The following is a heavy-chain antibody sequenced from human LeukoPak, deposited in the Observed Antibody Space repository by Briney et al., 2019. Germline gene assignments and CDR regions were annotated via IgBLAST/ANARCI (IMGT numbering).Heavy chain of an antibody. CDR3: AKESPITMVRGVMPVIDY. CDR2: MSYDGSNK. Sequence: GGSLRLSCAASGFTFSSYGMHWVRQAPGKGLEWVAVMSYDGSNKYYADSVKGRFTISRDNSKNTLYLQMNSLRAEDTAVYYCAKESPITMVRGVMPVIDYWGQGTLVTVSS. J-gene: IGHJ4*02. V-gene: IGHV3-30*18. CDR1: GFTFSSYG. D-gene: IGHD3-10*01.